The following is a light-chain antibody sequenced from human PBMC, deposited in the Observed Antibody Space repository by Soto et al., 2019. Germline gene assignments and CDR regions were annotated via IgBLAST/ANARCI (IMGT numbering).Light chain of an antibody. V-gene: IGLV1-40*01. CDR2: GNS. Sequence: QSVLTQPPSVSGAPGQRVTISCTGSSSNIGAGYDVHWYQQLPGTAPKLLIYGNSNRPSGVPDRFSGSKSGTSASPAITGLQAEDEADYYCHSYDSSLSGSVFGGGTKLTVL. J-gene: IGLJ2*01. CDR1: SSNIGAGYD. CDR3: HSYDSSLSGSV.